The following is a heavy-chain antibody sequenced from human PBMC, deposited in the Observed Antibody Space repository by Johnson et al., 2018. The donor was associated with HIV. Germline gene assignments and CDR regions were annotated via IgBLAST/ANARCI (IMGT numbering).Heavy chain of an antibody. Sequence: VQLVESGGGLVQPGGSLRLSCAASGFTFSSYWMSWVRQAPGKGLEWVANIKQDGSEKYYVDSVKGRFTISRDNSKNTLYLQMNSLRAEDTAVYYCARPSLWDSSDYLGGDGFDFWGQGTMVTVSS. CDR3: ARPSLWDSSDYLGGDGFDF. J-gene: IGHJ3*01. CDR2: IKQDGSEK. V-gene: IGHV3-7*01. CDR1: GFTFSSYW. D-gene: IGHD3-22*01.